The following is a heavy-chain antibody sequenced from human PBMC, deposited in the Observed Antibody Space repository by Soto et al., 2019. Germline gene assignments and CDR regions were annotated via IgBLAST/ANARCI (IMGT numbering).Heavy chain of an antibody. CDR3: ARDAWRFGEIGIDS. CDR1: GFTFSSYG. J-gene: IGHJ4*02. V-gene: IGHV3-33*01. D-gene: IGHD3-10*01. CDR2: IWYDGSNK. Sequence: QVQLVESGGGVVQPGRSLRLSCAASGFTFSSYGMHWVRQAPGKGLEWVAVIWYDGSNKYYADSVKGRFTISRDNSKNTLYLQMNSLRAEDTAVYYCARDAWRFGEIGIDSWGQGTLVTVSS.